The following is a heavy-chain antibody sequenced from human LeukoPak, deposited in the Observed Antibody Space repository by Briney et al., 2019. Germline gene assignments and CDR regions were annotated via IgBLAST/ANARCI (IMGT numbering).Heavy chain of an antibody. CDR3: ARDLGWLSTFDY. Sequence: GGSLRLSCAASGFTFSSYNMNWVRQTPGQGLEWVSSITSGSSHIYYADSVKGRFTISRDNAKSSLYLQMNSLGAEDTAVYYCARDLGWLSTFDYWGQGTLVTVSS. J-gene: IGHJ4*02. CDR2: ITSGSSHI. CDR1: GFTFSSYN. V-gene: IGHV3-21*01. D-gene: IGHD5-24*01.